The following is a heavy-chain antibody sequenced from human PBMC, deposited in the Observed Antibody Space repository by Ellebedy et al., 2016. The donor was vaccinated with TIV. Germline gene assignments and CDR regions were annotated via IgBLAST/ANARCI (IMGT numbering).Heavy chain of an antibody. CDR3: ARDVSYSSSWYDFDY. V-gene: IGHV3-43*02. Sequence: GGSLRLSCAASGFTFDDYAMHWVRQAPGKGLEWVSLISGDGGSTYYADSVKGRFTISRDNAKNSLYLQMNSLRAEDTAVYYCARDVSYSSSWYDFDYWGQGTLVTVSS. J-gene: IGHJ4*02. CDR2: ISGDGGST. CDR1: GFTFDDYA. D-gene: IGHD6-13*01.